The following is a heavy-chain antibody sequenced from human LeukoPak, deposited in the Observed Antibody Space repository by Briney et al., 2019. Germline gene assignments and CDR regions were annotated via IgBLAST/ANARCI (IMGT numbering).Heavy chain of an antibody. D-gene: IGHD5-24*01. CDR1: GGSFSGYY. CDR2: INHSGST. CDR3: ARVVNGYSYYYYYMDV. V-gene: IGHV4-34*01. J-gene: IGHJ6*03. Sequence: EASETLSLTCAVYGGSFSGYYWSWIRQPPGKGLEWIGEINHSGSTNYNPSLKSRVTISVDTSKNQFSLKLSSVTAADTAVYYCARVVNGYSYYYYYMDVWGKGTTVTISS.